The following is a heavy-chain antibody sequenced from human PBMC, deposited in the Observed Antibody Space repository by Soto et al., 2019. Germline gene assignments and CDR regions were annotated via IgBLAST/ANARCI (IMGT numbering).Heavy chain of an antibody. Sequence: QMHLQESGPGLVKPSETLSLTCTISGGSMTDYYWSWIRQAAGKGLEWIGRIHTSGTTRSNHSLNSRVTMSVDTSKKQLSLKVTSVTAADTAVYYCARVLSHYDSSGYYFGAFDIWGQGTKVTVSS. D-gene: IGHD3-22*01. CDR1: GGSMTDYY. CDR3: ARVLSHYDSSGYYFGAFDI. V-gene: IGHV4-4*07. J-gene: IGHJ3*02. CDR2: IHTSGTT.